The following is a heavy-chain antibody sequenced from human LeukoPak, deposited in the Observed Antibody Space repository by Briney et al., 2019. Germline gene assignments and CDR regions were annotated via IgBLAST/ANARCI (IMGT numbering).Heavy chain of an antibody. D-gene: IGHD2-8*01. Sequence: PSETLSLTCAVSGYSISSGYYWGWIRQPPGTGLGWIGSIYHSGSTYYNPSLKSRVTTSVDTTKNQFSLKLSSVTAADTAVYYCAREESTNGVCYTHWGQGNLVTVSS. CDR2: IYHSGST. V-gene: IGHV4-38-2*02. J-gene: IGHJ4*02. CDR1: GYSISSGYY. CDR3: AREESTNGVCYTH.